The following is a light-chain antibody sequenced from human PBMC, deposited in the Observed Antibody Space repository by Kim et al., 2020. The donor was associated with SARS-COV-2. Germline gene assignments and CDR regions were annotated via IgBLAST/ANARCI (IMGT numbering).Light chain of an antibody. J-gene: IGLJ3*02. CDR3: QTWGTGIGV. CDR1: SGHSSYA. Sequence: SVKLTCTLSSGHSSYAIAWHQHRPEKGPRYLMRLNSDGSHSKGDGIPDRFSGSSSGAERYLTISSLQSEDEADYYCQTWGTGIGVFGGGTQLTVL. CDR2: LNSDGSH. V-gene: IGLV4-69*01.